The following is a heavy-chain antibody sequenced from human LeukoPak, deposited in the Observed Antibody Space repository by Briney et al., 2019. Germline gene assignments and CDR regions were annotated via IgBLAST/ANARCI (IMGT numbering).Heavy chain of an antibody. CDR1: GGSISSGSYY. D-gene: IGHD3-10*01. V-gene: IGHV4-39*07. J-gene: IGHJ4*02. Sequence: PSETLSLTCTVSGGSISSGSYYWGWIRQPPGKGLEWIGSIYYSGSTYYNPSLKSRVTISVDTSKNQFSPKLSSVTAADTAVYYCARVLLWFGELSTIDYWGQGTLVTVSS. CDR2: IYYSGST. CDR3: ARVLLWFGELSTIDY.